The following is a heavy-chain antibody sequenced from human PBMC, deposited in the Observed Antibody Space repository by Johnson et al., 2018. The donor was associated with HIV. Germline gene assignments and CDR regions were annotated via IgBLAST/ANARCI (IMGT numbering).Heavy chain of an antibody. CDR3: TTDPYYDYVLGSYRHDAFDI. CDR1: GFTFTNAW. D-gene: IGHD3-16*02. CDR2: IKSKADGGTT. J-gene: IGHJ3*02. V-gene: IGHV3-15*01. Sequence: EVQLVESGGGLVKPGGSLRLSCAASGFTFTNAWMSWVRQAPGKGLEWVGRIKSKADGGTTDYAAPVKGRFTISRDDSKNILYLQMTSLQTEDTAVYYCTTDPYYDYVLGSYRHDAFDIWGQGTMVTVSS.